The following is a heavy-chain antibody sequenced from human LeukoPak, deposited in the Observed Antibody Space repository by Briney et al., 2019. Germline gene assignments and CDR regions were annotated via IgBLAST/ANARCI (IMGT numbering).Heavy chain of an antibody. Sequence: SETLSLTCTVSGGSISNYYWSWIRQPPGKGLEWIGYFYHSGRTNYNPSLKSRVTISVDTSKNQFSLKLSSVTAADTAVYYCARAPYGDYGFDYWGQGTLVTVSS. CDR3: ARAPYGDYGFDY. D-gene: IGHD4-17*01. CDR1: GGSISNYY. J-gene: IGHJ4*02. V-gene: IGHV4-59*01. CDR2: FYHSGRT.